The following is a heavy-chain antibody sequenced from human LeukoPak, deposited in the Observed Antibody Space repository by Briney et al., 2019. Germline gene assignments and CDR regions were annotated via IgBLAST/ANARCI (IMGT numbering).Heavy chain of an antibody. J-gene: IGHJ3*02. V-gene: IGHV3-74*01. CDR1: GFPCGSYG. Sequence: GVSLRFSCATSGFPCGSYGMLWVRQAPGKGLVWVSRINEDGTTTNYADSVKGRFTISRDNTENTLFLQMNSLRAEDTAVYYCARAQFDIWGQGTMLTVPS. CDR2: INEDGTTT. CDR3: ARAQFDI.